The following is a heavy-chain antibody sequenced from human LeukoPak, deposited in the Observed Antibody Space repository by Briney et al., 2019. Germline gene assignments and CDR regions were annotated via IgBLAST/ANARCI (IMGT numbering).Heavy chain of an antibody. Sequence: GGSLRLSCAASGFTFSNAWMSWVRQAPGKGLEWVGRIKRKTDGGTTDYAAPVKGRFTISRDDSKNTLYLQMNSLKTEDTAVYYCILGLGELLDYWGQGTLVTVSS. J-gene: IGHJ4*02. CDR3: ILGLGELLDY. CDR1: GFTFSNAW. D-gene: IGHD3-10*01. CDR2: IKRKTDGGTT. V-gene: IGHV3-15*01.